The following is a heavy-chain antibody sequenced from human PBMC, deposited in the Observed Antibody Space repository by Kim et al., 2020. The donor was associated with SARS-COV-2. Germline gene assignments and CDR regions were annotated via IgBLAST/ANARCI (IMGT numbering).Heavy chain of an antibody. J-gene: IGHJ6*02. CDR3: ARRMIDFYGMDV. V-gene: IGHV4-39*01. D-gene: IGHD3-22*01. CDR2: IYYSGST. CDR1: GGSISSSSYY. Sequence: SETLSLTCTVSGGSISSSSYYWGWIRQPPGKGLEWIGSIYYSGSTYYNPSLKSRVTISVDTSKNQFSLKLSSVTAADTAVYYCARRMIDFYGMDVWGQGTTVTVSS.